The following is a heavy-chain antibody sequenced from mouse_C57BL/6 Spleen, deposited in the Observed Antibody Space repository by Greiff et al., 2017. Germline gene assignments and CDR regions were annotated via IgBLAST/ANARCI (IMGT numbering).Heavy chain of an antibody. V-gene: IGHV14-1*01. D-gene: IGHD1-1*01. Sequence: VQLQQSGAELVRPGASVKLSCTASGFNIKDYYMHWVKQRPEQGLEWIGRIDPEDGDTEYAPKFKGKATMTADTSSNTAYLQLSSLTSEDTAVYYCTTTTVVEGYAMDYWGQGTSVTVSS. CDR2: IDPEDGDT. CDR1: GFNIKDYY. CDR3: TTTTVVEGYAMDY. J-gene: IGHJ4*01.